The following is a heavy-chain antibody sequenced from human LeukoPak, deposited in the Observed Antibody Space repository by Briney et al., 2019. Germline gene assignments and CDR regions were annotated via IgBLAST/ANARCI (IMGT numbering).Heavy chain of an antibody. CDR2: LSSSASSI. CDR1: GLTFSTYA. J-gene: IGHJ4*02. V-gene: IGHV3-23*01. D-gene: IGHD3-10*01. CDR3: AKDPGSGTSY. Sequence: GGSLRLSCAASGLTFSTYAMSWVRQSPGKGLEWVSTLSSSASSIYYADSVKGRFTISRDNSKNTLFLQMNSLRVEDTAIYYCAKDPGSGTSYWGQGTLVTVSS.